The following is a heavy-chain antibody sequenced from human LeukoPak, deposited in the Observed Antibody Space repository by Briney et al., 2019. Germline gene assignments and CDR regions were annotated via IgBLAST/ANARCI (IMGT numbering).Heavy chain of an antibody. CDR1: GGSISSYY. CDR3: ARVLRFLEWSLSWFDP. D-gene: IGHD3-3*01. CDR2: IYTSGST. V-gene: IGHV4-4*07. Sequence: SETLSLTCTVSGGSISSYYWSWIRQPAGKGLEWIGRIYTSGSTNYNPSLKSRVTMSVDTSKNQFSLKLSSVTAADTAVYYYARVLRFLEWSLSWFDPWGQGTLVTVSS. J-gene: IGHJ5*02.